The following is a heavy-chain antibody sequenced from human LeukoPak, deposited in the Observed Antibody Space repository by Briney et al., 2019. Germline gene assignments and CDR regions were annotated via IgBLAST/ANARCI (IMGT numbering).Heavy chain of an antibody. J-gene: IGHJ4*02. D-gene: IGHD1-26*01. CDR3: ARDLCWEPLVRFDY. CDR1: GYTFTIYG. V-gene: IGHV1-18*01. Sequence: ASVTVSCKASGYTFTIYGISWVRQAPGQGLELMGWISAYNGNTNYAQKLQGRVTMTTDTSKSTAYMELRSLRSDDTAVYYCARDLCWEPLVRFDYWGQGTLVTVSS. CDR2: ISAYNGNT.